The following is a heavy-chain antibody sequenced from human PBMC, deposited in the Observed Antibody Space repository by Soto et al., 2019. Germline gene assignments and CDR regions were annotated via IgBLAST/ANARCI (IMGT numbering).Heavy chain of an antibody. D-gene: IGHD1-1*01. J-gene: IGHJ4*02. CDR1: GCRFSTYA. V-gene: IGHV3-23*01. CDR2: LFGGGDGI. CDR3: AMERQLDGRWPFDH. Sequence: EVQLLESGGGLVQPGGSLRLSCAASGCRFSTYAMSWVRQAPGKGLEWVSGLFGGGDGIAYADSVKGRFTISRNNSNKMLYLQMHSLRAEDTAVYYCAMERQLDGRWPFDHWGQGTLVTVSS.